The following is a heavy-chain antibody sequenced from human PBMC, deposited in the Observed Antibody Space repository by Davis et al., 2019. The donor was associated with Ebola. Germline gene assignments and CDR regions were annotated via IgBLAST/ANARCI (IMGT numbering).Heavy chain of an antibody. Sequence: ASVTASCKASGYTFTSYAMHWVRQAPGQTLEWMGWINAGIGSTKYSQKFQGRVTITRDTSASTAYMHLTSLRSEDTAVYYCARVSDYFSGFDPWGQGTLVTVSS. CDR3: ARVSDYFSGFDP. CDR2: INAGIGST. J-gene: IGHJ5*02. V-gene: IGHV1-3*01. CDR1: GYTFTSYA. D-gene: IGHD4-17*01.